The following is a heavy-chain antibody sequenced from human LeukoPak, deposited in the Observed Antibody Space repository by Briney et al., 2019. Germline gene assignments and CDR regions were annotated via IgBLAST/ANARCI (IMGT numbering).Heavy chain of an antibody. Sequence: SETLSLTCTVSGGSISSYYWSWIRQPAGKGLEWIGRIHTSGSTNYNPSLKSRVTMSVDTSKNQFSLKLSSVTAADTAVYYCARQFSGYSGYDSGYYYYYMDVWGKGTTVTVSS. D-gene: IGHD5-12*01. CDR1: GGSISSYY. CDR2: IHTSGST. V-gene: IGHV4-4*07. CDR3: ARQFSGYSGYDSGYYYYYMDV. J-gene: IGHJ6*03.